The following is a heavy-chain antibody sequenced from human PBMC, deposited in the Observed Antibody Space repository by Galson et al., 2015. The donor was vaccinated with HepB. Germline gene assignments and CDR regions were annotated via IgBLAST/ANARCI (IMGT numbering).Heavy chain of an antibody. CDR2: IIPIFGTA. CDR1: GGTFSSYA. Sequence: SVKVSCKASGGTFSSYAISWVRQAPGQGLEWMGGIIPIFGTANYAQKFQGRVTITADESTSTAYMELSSLRSEDTAVYYCAMGATGTTGDGYWGQGTLVTVSS. V-gene: IGHV1-69*13. D-gene: IGHD1-1*01. J-gene: IGHJ4*02. CDR3: AMGATGTTGDGY.